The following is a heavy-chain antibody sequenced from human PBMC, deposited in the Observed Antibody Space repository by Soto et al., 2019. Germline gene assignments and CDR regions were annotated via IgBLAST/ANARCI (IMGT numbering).Heavy chain of an antibody. J-gene: IGHJ3*02. V-gene: IGHV5-51*01. CDR3: ATAYVYDFENSNYYRDAFDI. CDR1: GYSFSFYW. CDR2: MYPDDSDI. D-gene: IGHD3-22*01. Sequence: GESLKISCKASGYSFSFYWIGWVSQMPGKGLEWMAIMYPDDSDIRYSPSFEAHVTISADKSTSTAFLQWSSPKASDTAMYYCATAYVYDFENSNYYRDAFDIWGQGTLVTVSS.